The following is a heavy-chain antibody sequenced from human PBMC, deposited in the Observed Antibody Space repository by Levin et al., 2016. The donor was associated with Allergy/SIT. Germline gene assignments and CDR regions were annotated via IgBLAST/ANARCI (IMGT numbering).Heavy chain of an antibody. J-gene: IGHJ4*02. CDR3: ARGGPSYDYVWGSYRHIPRHFDY. Sequence: WIRQPPGKGLEWIGEINHSGSTNYNPSLKSRVTISVDTSKNQFSLKLSSVTAADTAVYYCARGGPSYDYVWGSYRHIPRHFDYWGQGTLVTVSS. V-gene: IGHV4-34*01. D-gene: IGHD3-16*02. CDR2: INHSGST.